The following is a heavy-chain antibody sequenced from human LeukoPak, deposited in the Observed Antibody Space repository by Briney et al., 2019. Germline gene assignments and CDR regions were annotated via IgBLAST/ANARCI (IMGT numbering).Heavy chain of an antibody. CDR1: GYIFTSYG. Sequence: GASVKVSCKASGYIFTSYGISWVRQAPGQGLEWMGWISAYNGNTNYAQKLQGRVTMTTDTSTSTAYMELRSLRSDDTAVYYCARDPYYYGSGSHEGFDYWGQGTLVTVSS. CDR2: ISAYNGNT. V-gene: IGHV1-18*01. CDR3: ARDPYYYGSGSHEGFDY. J-gene: IGHJ4*02. D-gene: IGHD3-10*01.